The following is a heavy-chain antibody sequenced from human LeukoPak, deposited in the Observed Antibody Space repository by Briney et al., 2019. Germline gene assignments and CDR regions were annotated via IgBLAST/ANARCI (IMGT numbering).Heavy chain of an antibody. CDR1: GFTFSSYW. V-gene: IGHV3-7*03. CDR3: ARGGGLDV. CDR2: INHNGNVN. J-gene: IGHJ6*02. Sequence: GGSLRLSCAASGFTFSSYWMNWARQDPGKGLEWVASINHNGNVNYYVDSVKGRFTISRDNAKNSLYLQMSNLRAEDTAVYFCARGGGLDVWGQGATVTVS. D-gene: IGHD3-16*01.